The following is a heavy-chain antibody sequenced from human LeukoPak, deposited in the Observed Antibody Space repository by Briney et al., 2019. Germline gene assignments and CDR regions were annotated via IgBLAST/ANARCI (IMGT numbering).Heavy chain of an antibody. CDR1: AFTFSIYA. CDR2: FSCSGDST. CDR3: AKFDSSGYPRASLGY. D-gene: IGHD3-22*01. Sequence: SGGSLRLSCAASAFTFSIYAIRWVRQAPRKGLEWVSAFSCSGDSTSYADSVKGRFTISRDNCKNTLYLHLNTLRAEDTAVYYCAKFDSSGYPRASLGYWGQGTLVTVSS. V-gene: IGHV3-23*01. J-gene: IGHJ1*01.